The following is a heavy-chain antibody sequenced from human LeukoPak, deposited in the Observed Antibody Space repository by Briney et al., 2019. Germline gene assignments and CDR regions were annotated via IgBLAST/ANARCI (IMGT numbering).Heavy chain of an antibody. CDR1: GGSFSGYY. D-gene: IGHD6-13*01. J-gene: IGHJ4*02. CDR2: INHSGST. CDR3: ARLGPAIAAGLLY. V-gene: IGHV4-34*01. Sequence: SETLSLTCAVYGGSFSGYYWSWIRQPPGKGLDWIGEINHSGSTNYNPSLKSRVTISVDTSKNQFSLKLSSVTAADTAVYYCARLGPAIAAGLLYWGQGTLVTVSS.